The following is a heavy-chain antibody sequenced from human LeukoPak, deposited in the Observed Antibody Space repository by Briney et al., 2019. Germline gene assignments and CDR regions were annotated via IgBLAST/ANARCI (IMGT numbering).Heavy chain of an antibody. CDR1: GGSISSYY. CDR2: IYTSGST. J-gene: IGHJ4*02. D-gene: IGHD3-10*01. CDR3: AREIYYGSGSLFDN. Sequence: SETLSLTCAVSGGSISSYYWSWIRQPAGKGLEWIGRIYTSGSTNYNPSLKSRVTMSVDTSKNTFSLKLSSLTAADTAVYYCAREIYYGSGSLFDNWGQGTLVTV. V-gene: IGHV4-4*07.